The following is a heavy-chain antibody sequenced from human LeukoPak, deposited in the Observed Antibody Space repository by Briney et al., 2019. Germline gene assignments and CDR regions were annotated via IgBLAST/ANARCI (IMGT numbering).Heavy chain of an antibody. CDR1: GGSIGSGGYY. CDR2: IYHSGST. D-gene: IGHD3-10*01. CDR3: ARDSAEHGSGSFDY. J-gene: IGHJ4*02. Sequence: SQTLSLTCTVSGGSIGSGGYYWSWIRQPPGKGLEWIGYIYHSGSTNYNPSLKGRVTMSVDTSKNQFSLKLSSVTAADTAVYYCARDSAEHGSGSFDYWGQGTLVTVSS. V-gene: IGHV4-30-2*01.